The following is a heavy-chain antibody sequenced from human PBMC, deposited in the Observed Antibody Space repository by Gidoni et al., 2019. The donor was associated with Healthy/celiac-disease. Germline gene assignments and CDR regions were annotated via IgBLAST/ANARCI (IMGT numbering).Heavy chain of an antibody. CDR1: GGTFSSYT. CDR3: AREAGAAAMAPTGNID. J-gene: IGHJ4*02. V-gene: IGHV1-69*08. D-gene: IGHD5-18*01. Sequence: QVQLVQSGAEVKTPGSSVKVSCKASGGTFSSYTISWVRQAHGQGLEWMGRIIPILGIANYAQRFQGRVTITADKSTSTAYMELSSLRSEDTAVYYCAREAGAAAMAPTGNIDWGQGTLVTVSS. CDR2: IIPILGIA.